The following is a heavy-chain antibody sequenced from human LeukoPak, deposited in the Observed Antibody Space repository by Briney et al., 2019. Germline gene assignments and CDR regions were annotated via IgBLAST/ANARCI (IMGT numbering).Heavy chain of an antibody. V-gene: IGHV1-69*01. D-gene: IGHD3-22*01. CDR2: IIPIFGTA. Sequence: SVKVSCKASGGTFSSYAISWVRQAPGQGLEWMGGIIPIFGTANYAQKFQGRVTITADESTSTAYMELSSLRSEDTAVYYCARGLYYYDSSGYPRDYYYGMDVWGQGTTVTVSS. CDR1: GGTFSSYA. J-gene: IGHJ6*02. CDR3: ARGLYYYDSSGYPRDYYYGMDV.